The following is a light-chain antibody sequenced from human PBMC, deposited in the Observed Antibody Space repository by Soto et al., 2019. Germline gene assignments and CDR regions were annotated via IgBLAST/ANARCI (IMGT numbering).Light chain of an antibody. CDR1: SSNIGAGYD. CDR3: QSYDSSLFVV. CDR2: GNS. Sequence: QSVLTQPPSVSRAPGQRVTISCTGSSSNIGAGYDVHWYQQLPGTAPKLLIYGNSNRPSGVPDRFSGSKSGTSASLAITGLQAEDEADYYCQSYDSSLFVVFGGGTKLPVL. J-gene: IGLJ2*01. V-gene: IGLV1-40*01.